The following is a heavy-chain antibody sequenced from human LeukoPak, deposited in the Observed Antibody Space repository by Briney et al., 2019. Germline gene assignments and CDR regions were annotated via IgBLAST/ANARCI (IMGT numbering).Heavy chain of an antibody. Sequence: GGSLRLSCAASGFTFSSYSMNWVRQAPGKGLEWVSSISSSSSYIYYADSVKGRFTISRDNAKNSLYLQMNSLRAEDTAVYYCARTPGPSGWYGQHLSLDYWGQGTLVTVSS. CDR1: GFTFSSYS. CDR2: ISSSSSYI. J-gene: IGHJ4*02. V-gene: IGHV3-21*01. D-gene: IGHD6-19*01. CDR3: ARTPGPSGWYGQHLSLDY.